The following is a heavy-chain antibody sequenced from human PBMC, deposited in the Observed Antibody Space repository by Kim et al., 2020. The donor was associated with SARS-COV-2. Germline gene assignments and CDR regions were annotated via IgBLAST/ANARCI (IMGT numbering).Heavy chain of an antibody. CDR1: GGSISTYY. Sequence: SETLSLTCTVSGGSISTYYWTWIRQPPGKGLEWIGYIYYSGSTNYNPSLKSRVTISVDTSKNQFSLKLSSVTAADTALYYCARRIAARPVDAFDIWGQGTMVTVPS. V-gene: IGHV4-59*08. CDR3: ARRIAARPVDAFDI. J-gene: IGHJ3*02. CDR2: IYYSGST. D-gene: IGHD6-6*01.